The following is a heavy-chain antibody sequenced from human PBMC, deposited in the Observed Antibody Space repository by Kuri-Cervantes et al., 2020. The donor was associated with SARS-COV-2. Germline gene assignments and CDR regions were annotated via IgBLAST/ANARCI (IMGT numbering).Heavy chain of an antibody. CDR1: GGTFSSYA. V-gene: IGHV1-69*04. CDR3: AREMATITAQGYFDY. Sequence: SVKVSCKASGGTFSSYAISWVRQAPGQGLEWMGRIIPILGIANHAQKFQGRVTITADKSTSTAYMELSSLRSEDTAVYYCAREMATITAQGYFDYWGQGTLVTVSS. CDR2: IIPILGIA. J-gene: IGHJ4*02. D-gene: IGHD5-24*01.